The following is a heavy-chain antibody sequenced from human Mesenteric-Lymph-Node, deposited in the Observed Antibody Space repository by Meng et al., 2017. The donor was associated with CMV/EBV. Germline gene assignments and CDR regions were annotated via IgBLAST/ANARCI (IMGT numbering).Heavy chain of an antibody. CDR1: GGSVSSGSYY. Sequence: VPGGSVSSGSYYWSWFRQPPGKGLEWIGEINHSGSTNYNPSLKSRVTISVDTSKNQISLKLSSVTAADTAVYYCARGGYSGYDWAYYWGQGILVTVSS. J-gene: IGHJ4*02. V-gene: IGHV4-39*07. CDR2: INHSGST. D-gene: IGHD5-12*01. CDR3: ARGGYSGYDWAYY.